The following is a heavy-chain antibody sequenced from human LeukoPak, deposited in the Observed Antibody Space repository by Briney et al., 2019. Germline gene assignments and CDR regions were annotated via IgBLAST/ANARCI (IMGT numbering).Heavy chain of an antibody. CDR3: ARVGNMGAFDL. D-gene: IGHD2/OR15-2a*01. Sequence: PGRSLRLSCAASGFTFDDYAMHWVRQPPGKGLEWVSGISWNSGSIGYADSVKGRFIISRDNSENTLYLEMGSLRAEDMAVYYCARVGNMGAFDLWGQGTMVTVSS. J-gene: IGHJ3*01. CDR2: ISWNSGSI. V-gene: IGHV3-9*03. CDR1: GFTFDDYA.